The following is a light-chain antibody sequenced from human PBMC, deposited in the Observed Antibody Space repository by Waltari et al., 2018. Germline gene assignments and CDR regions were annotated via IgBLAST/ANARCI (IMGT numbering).Light chain of an antibody. V-gene: IGKV3-20*01. CDR3: QKYDRLPAT. CDR2: GAS. CDR1: QSVSRF. Sequence: EIVLTLYPGALCLSPGERGSLSCRASQSVSRFLAWYQQKPGQAPRLLIYGASTRATGIPDRFSGSGSGTDFSLTISRLEPEDFAVYYCQKYDRLPATFGQGTKVEIK. J-gene: IGKJ1*01.